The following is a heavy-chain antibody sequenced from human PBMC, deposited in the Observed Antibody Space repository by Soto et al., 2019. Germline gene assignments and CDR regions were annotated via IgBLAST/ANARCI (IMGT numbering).Heavy chain of an antibody. CDR3: ARNGACCNNGVSYTFVDY. V-gene: IGHV4-30-2*01. D-gene: IGHD2-8*01. CDR1: GGSISSGGYS. J-gene: IGHJ4*02. Sequence: QLQLQESGSGLVKASQTLSLTCAVSGGSISSGGYSWSWIRQPPGKGLEWIGYIYHSGSTYYNPCLKSRVTIRVERAKNKFSLKLSAVTAADTGVYYCARNGACCNNGVSYTFVDYWGQGTLVTVST. CDR2: IYHSGST.